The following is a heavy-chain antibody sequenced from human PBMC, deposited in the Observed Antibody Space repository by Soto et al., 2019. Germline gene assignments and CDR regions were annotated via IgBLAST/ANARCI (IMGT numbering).Heavy chain of an antibody. Sequence: SVKVSCKASGGSFSNFGISWVRQAPGQGLEWMGGIVPVFGRTNYAQRFRGRLTITADESTSTGYMALISRRSDDTAVYYCAREGSGYNFWGQGTQVTVSS. D-gene: IGHD5-12*01. V-gene: IGHV1-69*13. J-gene: IGHJ4*02. CDR1: GGSFSNFG. CDR2: IVPVFGRT. CDR3: AREGSGYNF.